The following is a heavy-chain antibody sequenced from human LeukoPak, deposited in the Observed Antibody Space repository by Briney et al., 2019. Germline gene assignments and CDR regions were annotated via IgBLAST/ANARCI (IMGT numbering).Heavy chain of an antibody. CDR3: ARDRGGHDYGDYFDY. CDR2: IYSGGST. CDR1: GFTVSSNY. V-gene: IGHV3-53*01. J-gene: IGHJ4*02. D-gene: IGHD4-17*01. Sequence: PGGSLRLSCAASGFTVSSNYMSWVRQAPGKGLEWVSVIYSGGSTYYADSVKGRFTISRDNSKNTLYLQMNSLRAEDTAVYYCARDRGGHDYGDYFDYWGQGTLVTVSS.